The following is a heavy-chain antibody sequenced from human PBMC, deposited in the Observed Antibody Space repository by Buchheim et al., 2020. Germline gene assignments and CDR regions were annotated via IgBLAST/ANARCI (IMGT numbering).Heavy chain of an antibody. CDR3: ARRDGFNQVFDF. J-gene: IGHJ4*02. D-gene: IGHD5-24*01. V-gene: IGHV4-31*03. CDR1: GDSIRSGGYY. CDR2: MYYSGAT. Sequence: QVLLQESGPGLVKPSQTLSLTCSVSGDSIRSGGYYWSWIRQHPGKGLEWIGYMYYSGATYYNPSLRSRVTISLATAQNQLSLKLNSVTAADTAVYYCARRDGFNQVFDFWGRGTL.